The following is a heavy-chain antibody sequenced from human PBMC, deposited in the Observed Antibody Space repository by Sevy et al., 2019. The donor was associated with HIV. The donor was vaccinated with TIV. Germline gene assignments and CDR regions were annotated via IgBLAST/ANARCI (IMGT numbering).Heavy chain of an antibody. J-gene: IGHJ4*02. CDR2: INPNSGGT. V-gene: IGHV1-2*02. Sequence: ASVKVSCKASGYTFTGYYMHWVRQAPGQGLEWMGWINPNSGGTNYAQKFQGRVTMTRDTSISTAYMELSRLRSDDTAVYYSAIPFTVTGLYDYWGQGTLVTVSS. CDR3: AIPFTVTGLYDY. D-gene: IGHD4-17*01. CDR1: GYTFTGYY.